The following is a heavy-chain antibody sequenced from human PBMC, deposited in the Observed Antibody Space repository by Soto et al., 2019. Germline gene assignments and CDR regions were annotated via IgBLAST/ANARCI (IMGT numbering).Heavy chain of an antibody. Sequence: PSETLSLTCTVSGGSISSYYWSWIRQPPGKGLEWIGFIYYSGSTNYNPSLKSRVTISVDTSKNQFSLKLSFVTAADTAVYYCARVRAPYYYYYMAVWGKGTTVTVSS. D-gene: IGHD1-26*01. CDR2: IYYSGST. CDR1: GGSISSYY. V-gene: IGHV4-59*01. J-gene: IGHJ6*03. CDR3: ARVRAPYYYYYMAV.